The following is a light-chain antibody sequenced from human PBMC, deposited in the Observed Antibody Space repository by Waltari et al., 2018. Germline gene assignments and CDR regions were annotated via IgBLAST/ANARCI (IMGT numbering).Light chain of an antibody. J-gene: IGLJ2*01. CDR3: CSFAGRGFSVI. CDR2: EVT. V-gene: IGLV2-23*02. Sequence: QSALTQPASVSGSPGQSITISCTGTSSDVGKYNLVSWYQQHPGEVPKLMIYEVTKGPAGVSDRFSGSKSGNTASLTISGRQAEDEADYFCCSFAGRGFSVIFGGGTKLTVL. CDR1: SSDVGKYNL.